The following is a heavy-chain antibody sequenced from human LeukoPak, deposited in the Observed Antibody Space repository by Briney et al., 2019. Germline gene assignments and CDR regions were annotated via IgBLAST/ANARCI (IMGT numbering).Heavy chain of an antibody. CDR2: ISDDGRHN. CDR1: GFTFSTYA. CDR3: ARVYLERLTAGYFDH. J-gene: IGHJ4*02. Sequence: GGSLRLSCAASGFTFSTYAMNWVRQAPGKGREWGAVISDDGRHNYYADSVKGRFTISRDNSKSTLYLQMNSLRDDDSAAYFCARVYLERLTAGYFDHWGQGTQVTVSP. D-gene: IGHD2-8*01. V-gene: IGHV3-30*04.